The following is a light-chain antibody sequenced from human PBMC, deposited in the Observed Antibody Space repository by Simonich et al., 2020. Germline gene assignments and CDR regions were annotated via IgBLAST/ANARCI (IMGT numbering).Light chain of an antibody. CDR2: LGS. J-gene: IGKJ3*01. V-gene: IGKV2-28*01. CDR3: MQALQTPFT. CDR1: QSLLHSNGYNY. Sequence: DIVMTQSPLSLPVTPGEPASISCRSSQSLLHSNGYNYLDWYLQKPGQSPQLLISLGSNRASEVPDRFSGSGSGTDFTLKISRVEAEDVGVYYCMQALQTPFTFGPGTKVDIK.